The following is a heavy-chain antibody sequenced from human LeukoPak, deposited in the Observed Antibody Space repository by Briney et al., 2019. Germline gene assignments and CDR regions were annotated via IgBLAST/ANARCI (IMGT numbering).Heavy chain of an antibody. J-gene: IGHJ6*03. CDR1: GYTFTSYY. CDR2: IKPSGGST. CDR3: ARGDSSSSPYYYYMDV. V-gene: IGHV1-46*01. Sequence: GASVKVSCKASGYTFTSYYMHWVRQAPGQGLEWMGIIKPSGGSTSYAQKFQGRVTMTRDMSTSTVYMELSSLRSEDTAVYYCARGDSSSSPYYYYMDVWGKGTTVTVSS. D-gene: IGHD6-6*01.